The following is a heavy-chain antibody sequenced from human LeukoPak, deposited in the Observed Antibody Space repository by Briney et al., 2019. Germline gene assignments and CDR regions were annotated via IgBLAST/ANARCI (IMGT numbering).Heavy chain of an antibody. CDR2: ISYSGST. Sequence: SETLSLTCTVSGGSLSSHYWSWIRRPPGKGLEWIGYISYSGSTTYNPSLKSRVTISVDTSKNQFSLRLSFVTAADTAVYYCARVPQIRVKWYYFDYWGQGTLVTVSS. J-gene: IGHJ4*02. D-gene: IGHD1-26*01. CDR1: GGSLSSHY. CDR3: ARVPQIRVKWYYFDY. V-gene: IGHV4-59*11.